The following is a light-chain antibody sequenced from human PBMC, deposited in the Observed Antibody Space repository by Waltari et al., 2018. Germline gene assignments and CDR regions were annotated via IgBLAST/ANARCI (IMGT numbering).Light chain of an antibody. CDR1: QSVSKY. J-gene: IGKJ3*01. V-gene: IGKV3-11*01. Sequence: EIVLTQSPATLSLSPGERAHLPCRASQSVSKYLAWYQQKPGQAPRLLIYDASNRATGIPARFSGSGSGTDFILTISSLEPEDFAVYYCQQRSTWPPFTFGPGTTLDI. CDR2: DAS. CDR3: QQRSTWPPFT.